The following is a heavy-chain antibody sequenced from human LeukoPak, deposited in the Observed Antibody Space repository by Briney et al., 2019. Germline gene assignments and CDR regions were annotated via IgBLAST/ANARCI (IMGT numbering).Heavy chain of an antibody. J-gene: IGHJ6*03. Sequence: GGSLRLSCSASGFTFNTYWMSWVRQAPGKGLQWVANVRPDGREQRYVDSVKGRFTISRDNAKNSLYLQMNSLRAEDTAVYYCARDGHGDFWRARRTYYMDVWGKGTTVAVSS. CDR1: GFTFNTYW. V-gene: IGHV3-7*01. D-gene: IGHD3-3*01. CDR3: ARDGHGDFWRARRTYYMDV. CDR2: VRPDGREQ.